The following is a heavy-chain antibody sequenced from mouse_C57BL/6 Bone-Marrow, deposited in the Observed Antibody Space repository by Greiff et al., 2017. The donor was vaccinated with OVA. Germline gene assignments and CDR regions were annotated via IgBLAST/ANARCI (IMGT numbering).Heavy chain of an antibody. D-gene: IGHD3-2*02. CDR1: GFSFNTYA. V-gene: IGHV10-1*01. J-gene: IGHJ2*01. Sequence: GGGLVQPKGSLKLSCAASGFSFNTYAMNWVRQAPGKGLEWVARIRSKSNNYATYYADSVKDRFTISRDDSESMLYLQMNNLKTEDTAMYYCVRLDSSGYYFDYWGQGTTLTVSS. CDR2: IRSKSNNYAT. CDR3: VRLDSSGYYFDY.